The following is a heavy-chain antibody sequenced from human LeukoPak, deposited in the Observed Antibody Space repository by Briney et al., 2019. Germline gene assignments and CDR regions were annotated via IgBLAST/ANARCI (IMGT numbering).Heavy chain of an antibody. CDR3: AKGAVGRYCSGGSCYRYFDY. J-gene: IGHJ4*02. D-gene: IGHD2-15*01. CDR2: ISGSGGST. Sequence: GGSLRLSCAASGFTFSSYAMSWVPQAPGKGLEWVSAISGSGGSTYYADSVKGRFTISRYNSKTTLYLQMNSLRAEDTAVYYCAKGAVGRYCSGGSCYRYFDYWGQGTLVTVSS. V-gene: IGHV3-23*01. CDR1: GFTFSSYA.